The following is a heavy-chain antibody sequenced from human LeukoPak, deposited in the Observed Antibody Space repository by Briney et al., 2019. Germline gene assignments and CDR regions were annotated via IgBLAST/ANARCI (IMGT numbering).Heavy chain of an antibody. CDR1: GYSFSTYW. CDR2: INTGNGNT. Sequence: GESLKISCKGSGYSFSTYWIGWVRQAPGQRLEWMGWINTGNGNTKYSQEFEGRLTITSDTSASTAYMELSSLRSGDLAVYYCARYSATYTYFDSWGQGTLVTVSS. J-gene: IGHJ4*02. CDR3: ARYSATYTYFDS. V-gene: IGHV1-3*03. D-gene: IGHD1-26*01.